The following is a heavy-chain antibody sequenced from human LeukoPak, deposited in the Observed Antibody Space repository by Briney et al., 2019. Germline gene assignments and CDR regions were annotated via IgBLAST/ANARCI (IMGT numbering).Heavy chain of an antibody. V-gene: IGHV1-69*01. CDR3: ARRAAVGTVTPFDY. CDR1: GGTFSSYG. D-gene: IGHD6-13*01. J-gene: IGHJ4*02. CDR2: IIPIFGTP. Sequence: GSSVKVSCKASGGTFSSYGISWVRQAPGQGLEWMGGIIPIFGTPNYAQKFQGRVTITADESTSTAYMELSSLRSEDTAVYYCARRAAVGTVTPFDYWGQGTLVTVSS.